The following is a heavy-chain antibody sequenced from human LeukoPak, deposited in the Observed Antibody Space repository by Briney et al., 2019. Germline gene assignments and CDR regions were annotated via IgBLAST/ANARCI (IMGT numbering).Heavy chain of an antibody. CDR2: IYYSGST. V-gene: IGHV4-59*12. D-gene: IGHD3-10*01. Sequence: SETLSLTCTVSGGSISSYYWSWIRQPAGKGLEWIGYIYYSGSTNYNPSLKSRVTISVDTSKNQFSLKLSSVTAADTAVYYCARDRRVRGYYYYYYMDVWGKGTTVTVSS. CDR1: GGSISSYY. CDR3: ARDRRVRGYYYYYYMDV. J-gene: IGHJ6*03.